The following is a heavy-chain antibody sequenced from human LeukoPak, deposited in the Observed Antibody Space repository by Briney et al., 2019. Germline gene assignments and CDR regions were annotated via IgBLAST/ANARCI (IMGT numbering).Heavy chain of an antibody. CDR1: GFTFSDYY. V-gene: IGHV3-53*01. CDR3: ARGDYLVLDY. CDR2: IYSGGST. Sequence: GGSLRLSCAASGFTFSDYYMSWVRQAPGKGLEWVSVIYSGGSTYYADSVKGRFTISRDNSKNTLYLQMNSLRAEDTAVYYCARGDYLVLDYWGQGTLVTVPS. J-gene: IGHJ4*02. D-gene: IGHD2/OR15-2a*01.